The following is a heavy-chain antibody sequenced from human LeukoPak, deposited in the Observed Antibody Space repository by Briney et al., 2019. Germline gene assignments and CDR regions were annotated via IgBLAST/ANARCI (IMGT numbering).Heavy chain of an antibody. Sequence: GGSLRLSCAASGFTFNSYIMNWVRQAPGKGLEWVSSISSNSTYIYYADSVKGRFTISRDNAKNSLYLQMNSLRAEDTAVYYCARDPYNYVWGIYRYTSQPFDYWGQGTLVTVSS. D-gene: IGHD3-16*02. CDR2: ISSNSTYI. CDR1: GFTFNSYI. CDR3: ARDPYNYVWGIYRYTSQPFDY. J-gene: IGHJ4*02. V-gene: IGHV3-21*06.